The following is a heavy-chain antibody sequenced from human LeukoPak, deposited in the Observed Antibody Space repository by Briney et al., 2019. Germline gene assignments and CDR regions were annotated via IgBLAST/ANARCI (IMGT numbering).Heavy chain of an antibody. J-gene: IGHJ4*02. CDR2: IKTDGSQI. D-gene: IGHD4-23*01. Sequence: GGSLRLSCVASGFTFSSYWMTWVRQAPGKGLEWVANIKTDGSQIYYVDSVKGRFTISRDNAKNSLYLQMNSLRAEDTAVYYCARDTDYGGNSSWGQGTLVTVSS. V-gene: IGHV3-7*03. CDR1: GFTFSSYW. CDR3: ARDTDYGGNSS.